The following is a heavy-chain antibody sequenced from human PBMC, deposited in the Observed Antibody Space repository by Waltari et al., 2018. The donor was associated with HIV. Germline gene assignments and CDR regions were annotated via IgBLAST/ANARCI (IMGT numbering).Heavy chain of an antibody. D-gene: IGHD2-15*01. CDR2: IIPIFGTA. Sequence: QVQLVQSGAAVKKPGSSVKVPCPASGGTFRSYPLTWGRQAPGQGLEWMGGIIPIFGTANYAQKFQGRVTITADESTSTAYMELSSLRSEDTAVYYCARHDQAAAFDYWGQGTLVTVSS. CDR3: ARHDQAAAFDY. J-gene: IGHJ4*02. V-gene: IGHV1-69*01. CDR1: GGTFRSYP.